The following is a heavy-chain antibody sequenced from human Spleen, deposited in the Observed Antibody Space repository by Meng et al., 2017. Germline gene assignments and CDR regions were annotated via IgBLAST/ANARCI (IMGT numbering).Heavy chain of an antibody. CDR2: IYYSGST. CDR1: GGSISSYY. D-gene: IGHD2-21*02. Sequence: ESLKISCTVSGGSISSYYWSWIRQPPGKGLEWIGYIYYSGSTNYNPSLKSRVTISVDTSKNQFSLKLSSVTAADTAVYYCARAPLAYCGGDCEMGFDYWGQGTLVTVSS. J-gene: IGHJ4*02. V-gene: IGHV4-59*01. CDR3: ARAPLAYCGGDCEMGFDY.